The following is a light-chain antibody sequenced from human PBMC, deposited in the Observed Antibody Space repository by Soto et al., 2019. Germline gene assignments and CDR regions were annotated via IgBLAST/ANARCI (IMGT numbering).Light chain of an antibody. CDR3: AAWDDSLNAWA. CDR2: SND. Sequence: QPVLTQHPSGLGTPGQRVTFFGFGRSSNIGRNTVKWYRQLPGTAPKLLIGSNDQRPSGVPDRFSGSQSGTSASLAISGLQSEDEADYICAAWDDSLNAWAFGGGTKLTVL. CDR1: SSNIGRNT. V-gene: IGLV1-44*01. J-gene: IGLJ3*02.